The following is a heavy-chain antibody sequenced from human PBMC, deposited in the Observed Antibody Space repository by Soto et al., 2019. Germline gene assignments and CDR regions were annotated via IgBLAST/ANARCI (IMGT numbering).Heavy chain of an antibody. CDR2: IYSGST. Sequence: SETLSLTCTVSGGAISRGGYYWSWIRHHPGKGLEWIGYIYSGSTYYNPSLKSRVTISVDTSKNQFSLKLSSVTAADTAVYYCARERYCSSTSCSRAMDVWGQGTTVTVSS. V-gene: IGHV4-31*03. CDR3: ARERYCSSTSCSRAMDV. CDR1: GGAISRGGYY. J-gene: IGHJ6*02. D-gene: IGHD2-2*01.